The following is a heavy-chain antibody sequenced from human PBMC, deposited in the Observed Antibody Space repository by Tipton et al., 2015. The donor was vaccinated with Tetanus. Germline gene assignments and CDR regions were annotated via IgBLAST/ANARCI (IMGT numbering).Heavy chain of an antibody. J-gene: IGHJ5*02. V-gene: IGHV4-39*01. D-gene: IGHD2-15*01. CDR2: IYYNGNT. Sequence: TLSLTCNVSGGSLFSGSFYWAWIRQPPGKGLEWIGNIYYNGNTYYLSSLESRVTISADTSKNQFSLSLRSVTAADTAVYYCARQADNWFDPWGQGTLVTVS. CDR1: GGSLFSGSFY. CDR3: ARQADNWFDP.